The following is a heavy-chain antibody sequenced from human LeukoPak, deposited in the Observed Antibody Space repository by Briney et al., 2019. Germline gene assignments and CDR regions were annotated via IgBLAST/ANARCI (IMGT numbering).Heavy chain of an antibody. CDR1: GFTFSSYA. Sequence: GGSLRLSCAASGFTFSSYAMSWVRQAPGKGLEWVSSISSSSSYIYYADSVKGRFTISRDNAKNSLYLQMNSLRAEDTAVYYCARDRGSSSWYNWFDPWGQGTLVTVSS. CDR2: ISSSSSYI. J-gene: IGHJ5*02. CDR3: ARDRGSSSWYNWFDP. V-gene: IGHV3-21*01. D-gene: IGHD6-13*01.